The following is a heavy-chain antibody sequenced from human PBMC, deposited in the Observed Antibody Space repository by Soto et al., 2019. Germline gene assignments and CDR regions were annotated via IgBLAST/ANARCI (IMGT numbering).Heavy chain of an antibody. Sequence: GGSLRLSCAASGFTFSSYAMSWVRQAPGKGLEWVSAISGSGGSTYYADSVKGRFTISRDNSKNTLYLQMNSLRAEDTAVYYCAKASAGSSWLYNWFDPWGQGTLVTVSS. CDR3: AKASAGSSWLYNWFDP. CDR2: ISGSGGST. J-gene: IGHJ5*02. V-gene: IGHV3-23*01. CDR1: GFTFSSYA. D-gene: IGHD6-13*01.